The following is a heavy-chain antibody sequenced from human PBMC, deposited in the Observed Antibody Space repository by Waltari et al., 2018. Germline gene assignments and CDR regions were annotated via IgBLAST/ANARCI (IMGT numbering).Heavy chain of an antibody. CDR3: AKVVVVANYFDY. D-gene: IGHD2-15*01. J-gene: IGHJ4*02. CDR1: GFTFSSYA. CDR2: IRGSGGST. V-gene: IGHV3-23*01. Sequence: EVQLLESGGGLVQPGGSLRLSCAASGFTFSSYAMSWVRQAPGKGVEWVSAIRGSGGSTYYADSGKGRFTISRDNSKNTLYLQMNSLRAEDTAVYYCAKVVVVANYFDYWGQGTLVTVSS.